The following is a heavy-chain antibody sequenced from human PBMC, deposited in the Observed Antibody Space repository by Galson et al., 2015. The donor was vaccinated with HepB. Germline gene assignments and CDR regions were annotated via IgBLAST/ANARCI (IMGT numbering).Heavy chain of an antibody. V-gene: IGHV1-69*13. Sequence: SVKVSCKASGGTFSSYAISWVRQAPGQGLEWMGGIIPIFGTANYAQKFQGRVTITADESTSTAYMELSSLRSEDTAVYYCASRFSSSWYYYYGMDVWGQGTTVTVSS. J-gene: IGHJ6*02. CDR3: ASRFSSSWYYYYGMDV. D-gene: IGHD6-13*01. CDR1: GGTFSSYA. CDR2: IIPIFGTA.